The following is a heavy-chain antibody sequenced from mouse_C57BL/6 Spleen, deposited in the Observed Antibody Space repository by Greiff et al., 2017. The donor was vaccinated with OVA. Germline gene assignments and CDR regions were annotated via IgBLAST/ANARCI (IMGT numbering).Heavy chain of an antibody. CDR3: ARERATVVALDWYFDV. J-gene: IGHJ1*03. Sequence: QVQLQQPGAELVKPGASVKLSCKASGYTFTSYWMHWVKQRPGRGLEWIGRIDPNSGGTKYNEKFKSKATLTVDKPSSTAYMQLSSLTSEDSAVYYCARERATVVALDWYFDVWGTGTTVTVSS. D-gene: IGHD1-1*01. CDR1: GYTFTSYW. V-gene: IGHV1-72*01. CDR2: IDPNSGGT.